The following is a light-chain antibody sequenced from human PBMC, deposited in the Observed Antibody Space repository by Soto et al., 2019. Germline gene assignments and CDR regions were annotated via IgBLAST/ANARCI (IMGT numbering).Light chain of an antibody. CDR3: QQRSNWPRT. J-gene: IGKJ1*01. CDR2: DTS. V-gene: IGKV3D-20*02. CDR1: QSVNNNY. Sequence: EIVLMQSPGTLSLSPGEGATLSCRASQSVNNNYLAWYQQRPGQAPTVLIFDTSRRATGIPGRFSGSGSGTDFTLTIRSLEPEDFAVYFCQQRSNWPRTFGQGTKVDIK.